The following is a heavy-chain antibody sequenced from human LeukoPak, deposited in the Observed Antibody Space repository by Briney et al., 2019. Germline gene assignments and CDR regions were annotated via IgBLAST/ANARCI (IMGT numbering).Heavy chain of an antibody. J-gene: IGHJ4*02. D-gene: IGHD3-9*01. CDR2: INHSGNT. Sequence: PSETLSLICAVSGASISSDQWWSRVRQPPGKGLEWIGEINHSGNTNYSPSLKSRVTMSADKSKNEFSLRLTSVTAADTAVYYCARAGVWLPAVWGQGTLVTVSS. CDR3: ARAGVWLPAV. V-gene: IGHV4-4*02. CDR1: GASISSDQW.